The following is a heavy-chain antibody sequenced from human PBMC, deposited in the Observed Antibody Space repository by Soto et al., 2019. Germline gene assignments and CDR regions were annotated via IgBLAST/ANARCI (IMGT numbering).Heavy chain of an antibody. J-gene: IGHJ6*03. D-gene: IGHD5-12*01. CDR3: AKDSNSGYDSHYYYYMDV. Sequence: GGSLRLSCAASGFTFSSYGMHWVRQAPGKGLEWVAVISYDGSNKYYADSVKGRFTISRDNSKNTLYLQMNSLRAEDTAVYYCAKDSNSGYDSHYYYYMDVWGKGTTVTVSS. CDR2: ISYDGSNK. CDR1: GFTFSSYG. V-gene: IGHV3-30*18.